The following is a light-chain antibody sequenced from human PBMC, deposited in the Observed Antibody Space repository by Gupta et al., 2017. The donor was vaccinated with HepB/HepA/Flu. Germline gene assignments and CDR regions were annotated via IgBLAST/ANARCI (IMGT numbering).Light chain of an antibody. CDR2: DVI. J-gene: IGLJ2*01. CDR3: SSVTTSDTLV. V-gene: IGLV2-14*01. Sequence: QSALPQPASVSGSPGQSVIISCTGSNSDIGVYNYVSWYQQHPGKVPRLIIFDVISRPSGVSTRFSGSKSGNTASLTISERQAEDEATYFCSSVTTSDTLVFGGGTKVTVL. CDR1: NSDIGVYNY.